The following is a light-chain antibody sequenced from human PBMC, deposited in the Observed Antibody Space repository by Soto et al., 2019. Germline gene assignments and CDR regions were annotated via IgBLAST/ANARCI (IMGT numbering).Light chain of an antibody. Sequence: QSALTQPPSASGSPGQSVTISCTGTSSDVGGYNYVSWYQQYPGKAPKLMIHEVSKRPSGVPDRFSGSKSGNTASLTVSGLQAEDEADYYCSSYGGSNNLVFGGGTKLTVL. V-gene: IGLV2-8*01. J-gene: IGLJ2*01. CDR2: EVS. CDR1: SSDVGGYNY. CDR3: SSYGGSNNLV.